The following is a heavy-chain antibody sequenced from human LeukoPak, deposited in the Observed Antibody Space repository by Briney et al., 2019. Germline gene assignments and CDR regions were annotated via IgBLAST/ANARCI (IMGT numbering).Heavy chain of an antibody. CDR2: IYYSGST. J-gene: IGHJ4*02. D-gene: IGHD6-19*01. CDR3: ATSYSSGWYSFDY. V-gene: IGHV4-59*01. Sequence: SETLSLTCTVSGGSISSYYWSWIRQPPGKGLEWIGYIYYSGSTNYNPSLKSRVTISVDTSKNQFSLKLSSVTAADTAVYYCATSYSSGWYSFDYWGQGTLVTVSS. CDR1: GGSISSYY.